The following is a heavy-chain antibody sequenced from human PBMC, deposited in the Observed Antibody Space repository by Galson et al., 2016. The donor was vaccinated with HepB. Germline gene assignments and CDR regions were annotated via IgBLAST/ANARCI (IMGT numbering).Heavy chain of an antibody. V-gene: IGHV3-7*01. CDR3: ARDGPYSSSVYNWFDP. J-gene: IGHJ5*02. CDR1: GFTFSSYS. D-gene: IGHD6-13*01. Sequence: SLRLSCAASGFTFSSYSMSWVRQAPGKGLEWVANIKQDGSEKYYVDSVKSRFTISRDNAKNSLYLQMNSLRAEDTAVYYCARDGPYSSSVYNWFDPWGQGTLSPSPQ. CDR2: IKQDGSEK.